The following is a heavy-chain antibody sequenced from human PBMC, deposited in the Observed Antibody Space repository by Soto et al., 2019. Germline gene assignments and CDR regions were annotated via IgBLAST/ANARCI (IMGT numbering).Heavy chain of an antibody. CDR3: ARHQDDNLTGRIQYYFDY. V-gene: IGHV4-59*08. D-gene: IGHD3-9*01. J-gene: IGHJ4*02. CDR2: IYYSGST. Sequence: SETLSLTCTVSGGSISSYYWSWIRQPPGKGLEWIGYIYYSGSTNYNPSLKSRVTISVDTSKNQFSLKLSSVTAADTAVYYCARHQDDNLTGRIQYYFDYWNQGTLVTVSS. CDR1: GGSISSYY.